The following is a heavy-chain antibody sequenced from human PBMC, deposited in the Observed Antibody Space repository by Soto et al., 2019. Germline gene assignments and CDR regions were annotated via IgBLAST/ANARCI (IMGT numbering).Heavy chain of an antibody. CDR3: AIVSPRVVVAAADFQH. D-gene: IGHD2-15*01. V-gene: IGHV3-7*02. J-gene: IGHJ1*01. CDR2: IRQDGGQM. Sequence: GGSLRLSCVAPRITFIGYWMSWVRQAPGRGLEWVATIRQDGGQMYYVDSVKGRFTISRDNAKNTLYLQMNSLRAEDTAVYYCAIVSPRVVVAAADFQHWGQGTLVTVSS. CDR1: RITFIGYW.